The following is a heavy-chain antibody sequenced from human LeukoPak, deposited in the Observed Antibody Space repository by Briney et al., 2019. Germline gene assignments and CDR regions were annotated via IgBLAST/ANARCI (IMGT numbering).Heavy chain of an antibody. CDR3: ARETPSVAAFDY. CDR2: ISSNGGST. D-gene: IGHD2-15*01. CDR1: GFTFNSYA. Sequence: GGSLRLSCGSFGFTFNSYAMHWVRQAPGKGLEYVSAISSNGGSTYYANSVKGRFTISRDNSKNTLYLQMGSLRAEDMAVYYCARETPSVAAFDYWGQGTLVTVSS. J-gene: IGHJ4*02. V-gene: IGHV3-64*01.